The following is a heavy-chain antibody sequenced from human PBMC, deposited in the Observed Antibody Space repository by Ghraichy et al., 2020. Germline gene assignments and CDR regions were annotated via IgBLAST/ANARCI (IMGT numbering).Heavy chain of an antibody. J-gene: IGHJ4*02. CDR1: GFTFSSYG. Sequence: GESLNISCAASGFTFSSYGMHWVRQAPGKGLEWVAVISYDGSNKYYADSVKGRFTISRDNSKNTLYLQMNSLRAEDTAVYYCAKTSGYSYGLDYWGRGTLVTVSS. CDR3: AKTSGYSYGLDY. D-gene: IGHD5-18*01. V-gene: IGHV3-30*18. CDR2: ISYDGSNK.